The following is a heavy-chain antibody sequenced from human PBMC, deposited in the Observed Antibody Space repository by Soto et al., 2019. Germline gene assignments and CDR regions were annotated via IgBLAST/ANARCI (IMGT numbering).Heavy chain of an antibody. J-gene: IGHJ4*02. V-gene: IGHV1-3*01. CDR1: GYTFTSYA. Sequence: AASVKVSCKASGYTFTSYAMHWVRQAPGQRLEWMGWINAGNGNTKYSQKFQSRVTITRDTSASTAYMELSSLRSEDTAVYYCARDQQWLVLDYWGQGTLVTVSS. D-gene: IGHD6-19*01. CDR3: ARDQQWLVLDY. CDR2: INAGNGNT.